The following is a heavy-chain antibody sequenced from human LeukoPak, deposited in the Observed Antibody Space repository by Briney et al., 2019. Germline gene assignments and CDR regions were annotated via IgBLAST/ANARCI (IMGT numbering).Heavy chain of an antibody. V-gene: IGHV1-69*05. D-gene: IGHD3-22*01. J-gene: IGHJ3*02. CDR3: ARVSMIVVGSAFDI. Sequence: SVKVSCKASRGTFSSYAISWVRQAPGQGLEWMGRIIPIFGTANYAQKFQGRVTITTDESTSTAYMELSSLRSEDTAVYYCARVSMIVVGSAFDIWGQGTMVTVSS. CDR2: IIPIFGTA. CDR1: RGTFSSYA.